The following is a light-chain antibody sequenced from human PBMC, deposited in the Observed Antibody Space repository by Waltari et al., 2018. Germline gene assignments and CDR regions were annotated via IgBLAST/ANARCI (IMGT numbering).Light chain of an antibody. Sequence: DIQMTQSPSTLSASVGDRVNITCRASQSISSWLAWYQQKPGKAPKLLIYKASSLESGVPSRFSGSGSGTEFTLTISSLQPDDFATYYCQQYSYSPAFGGGTKVEIK. CDR3: QQYSYSPA. V-gene: IGKV1-5*03. J-gene: IGKJ4*01. CDR1: QSISSW. CDR2: KAS.